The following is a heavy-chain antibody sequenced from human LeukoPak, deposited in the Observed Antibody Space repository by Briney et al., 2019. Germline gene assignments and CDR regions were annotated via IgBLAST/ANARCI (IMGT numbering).Heavy chain of an antibody. D-gene: IGHD6-13*01. CDR2: IYTSGST. CDR3: ARDIELGHFDY. V-gene: IGHV4-61*02. J-gene: IGHJ4*02. Sequence: SQTLSLTCTVSGGPISSGSYYWSWIRQPAGKGLEWIGRIYTSGSTNYNPSLKSRVTISVDTSKNQFSLKLSSVTAADTAVYYCARDIELGHFDYWGQGTLVTVSS. CDR1: GGPISSGSYY.